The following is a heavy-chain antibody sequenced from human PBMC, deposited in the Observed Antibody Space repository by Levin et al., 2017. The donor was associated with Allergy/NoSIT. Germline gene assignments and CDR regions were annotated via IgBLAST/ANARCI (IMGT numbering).Heavy chain of an antibody. Sequence: SQTLSLTCNVSGGSIRSGDYFWSWIRQSPGKGLEWIGYIYYSGNTYFNPSLKSRVTISVDTSKNQFSLKLNSVTAADTAVYYCARLEMPTRNFDYWGQGTLVTVSS. D-gene: IGHD5-24*01. V-gene: IGHV4-30-4*01. CDR3: ARLEMPTRNFDY. CDR1: GGSIRSGDYF. J-gene: IGHJ4*02. CDR2: IYYSGNT.